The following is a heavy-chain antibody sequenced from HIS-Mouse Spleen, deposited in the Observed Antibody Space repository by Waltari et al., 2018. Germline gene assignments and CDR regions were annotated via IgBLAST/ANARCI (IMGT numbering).Heavy chain of an antibody. CDR2: IYTSGST. D-gene: IGHD1-7*01. CDR1: GGYISSYY. J-gene: IGHJ6*02. CDR3: ARSSITGTTYYYYGMDV. Sequence: QVQLQESGPGLVKPSETLSLTCTASGGYISSYYWSWIRQPAGKGLEWIGRIYTSGSTNYNPSLKSRVTMSVDTSKNQFSLKLSSVTAADTAVYYCARSSITGTTYYYYGMDVWGQGTTVTVSS. V-gene: IGHV4-4*07.